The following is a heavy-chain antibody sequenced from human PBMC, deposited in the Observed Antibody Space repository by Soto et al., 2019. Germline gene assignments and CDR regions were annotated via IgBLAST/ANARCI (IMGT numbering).Heavy chain of an antibody. D-gene: IGHD6-19*01. Sequence: PSETLSLTCTVSGGPISSYYWSWIRQPPGKGLEWIGYIYYSGSTNYNPSLKSRVTISVDTSKNQFSLKLSSVTAADTAVYYCERLAVAGPSYWFDPWGQGTLVTVPQ. J-gene: IGHJ5*02. V-gene: IGHV4-59*08. CDR3: ERLAVAGPSYWFDP. CDR1: GGPISSYY. CDR2: IYYSGST.